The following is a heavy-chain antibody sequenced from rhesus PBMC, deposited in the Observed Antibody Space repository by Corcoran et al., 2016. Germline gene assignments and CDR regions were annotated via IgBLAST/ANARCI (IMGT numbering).Heavy chain of an antibody. Sequence: QVQLQESGPGLVKPLETLSLTCAVSGASLRSSWWTWLRQPPGKGLEWIGEINGNSGSPYYKSSLKSRVTISKDASKNQFSLTVKSVTAADTALYYCAYGSIPYGWDSWGQGVVVTVSS. CDR2: INGNSGSP. J-gene: IGHJ6*01. CDR1: GASLRSSW. D-gene: IGHD4-29*01. CDR3: AYGSIPYGWDS. V-gene: IGHV4-80*01.